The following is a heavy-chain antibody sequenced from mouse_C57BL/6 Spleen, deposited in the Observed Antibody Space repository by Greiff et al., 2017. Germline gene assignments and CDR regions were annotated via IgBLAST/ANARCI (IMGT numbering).Heavy chain of an antibody. Sequence: QVQLQQPGAELVKPGASVKMSCKASGYTFTSYWITWVKQRPGQGLEWIGDIYPGSGSTNYNAKFKSTATLTVDTSSSTASMQLSSLTSEDSAVYSCASGEANYDYGAAMDYWGQGTSVTVSS. CDR1: GYTFTSYW. CDR3: ASGEANYDYGAAMDY. CDR2: IYPGSGST. D-gene: IGHD2-4*01. V-gene: IGHV1-55*01. J-gene: IGHJ4*01.